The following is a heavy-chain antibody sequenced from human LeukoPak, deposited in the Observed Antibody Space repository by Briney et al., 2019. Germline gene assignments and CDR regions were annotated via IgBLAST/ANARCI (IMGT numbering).Heavy chain of an antibody. CDR2: INPSGGST. Sequence: ASVKVSCKASGYTFTSYYMHWERQAPGQGLEWMGIINPSGGSTSYAQKFQGRVTMTRDTSTSTVYMELSSLRSEDTAVYYCARSNYYDSSGYYGSFDYWGQGTLVTVSS. D-gene: IGHD3-22*01. J-gene: IGHJ4*02. CDR1: GYTFTSYY. V-gene: IGHV1-46*01. CDR3: ARSNYYDSSGYYGSFDY.